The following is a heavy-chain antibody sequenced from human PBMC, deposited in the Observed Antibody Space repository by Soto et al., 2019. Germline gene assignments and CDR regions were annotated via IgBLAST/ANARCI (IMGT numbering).Heavy chain of an antibody. J-gene: IGHJ4*02. D-gene: IGHD2-15*01. CDR3: ARDPFLQFYSIDF. Sequence: QVQLVQSGAEVKKTGASVKLSCQASGFAFSTYYFHWVRQAPGQGLEWMGWISGYNGNTKYAEIFQDRLNITSDAAASTMYMELYGLRSEDTAVYFCARDPFLQFYSIDFWGQGTLVTVSA. CDR2: ISGYNGNT. V-gene: IGHV1-3*01. CDR1: GFAFSTYY.